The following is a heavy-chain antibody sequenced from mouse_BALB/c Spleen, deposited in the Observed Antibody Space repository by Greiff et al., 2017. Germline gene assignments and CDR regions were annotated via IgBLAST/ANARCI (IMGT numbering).Heavy chain of an antibody. Sequence: EVMLVESGGGLVKPGGSLKLSCAASGFTFSCYAMSWVRQTPEKRLEWVASISSGGSTYYPDSVKGRFTISRDNARNILYLQMSSLRSEDTAMYCCARGRDYVDYWGQGTTLTVSA. CDR2: ISSGGST. CDR3: ARGRDYVDY. V-gene: IGHV5-6-5*01. J-gene: IGHJ2*01. CDR1: GFTFSCYA.